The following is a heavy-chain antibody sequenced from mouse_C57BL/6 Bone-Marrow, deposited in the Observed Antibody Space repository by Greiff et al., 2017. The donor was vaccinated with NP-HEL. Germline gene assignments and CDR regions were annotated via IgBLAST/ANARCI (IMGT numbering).Heavy chain of an antibody. Sequence: EVQRVESGGGLVQPGGSLKLSCAASGFTFSDYYMYWVRPTPEKRLEWVAYFSNGGGRTYYPDTLKCRFPFSRDNAKNTLYRQMSRLKSEETAMYYCARQGGQLGRLLDYWGKGTTLTVSS. CDR1: GFTFSDYY. J-gene: IGHJ2*01. V-gene: IGHV5-12*01. D-gene: IGHD4-1*02. CDR3: ARQGGQLGRLLDY. CDR2: FSNGGGRT.